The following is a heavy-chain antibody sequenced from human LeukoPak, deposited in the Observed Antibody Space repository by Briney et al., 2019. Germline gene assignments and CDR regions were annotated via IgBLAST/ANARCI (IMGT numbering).Heavy chain of an antibody. J-gene: IGHJ6*03. Sequence: PGRSLRLSCAASGFTFSSYGMHWVRQAPGKGLEWVAVIWYDGSNKYYADSVKGRFTISRDNSKNTLYLQMNSLRAEDTAVYYCARGSNPRSGSYYYYMDVWGKGTTVTVSS. D-gene: IGHD6-25*01. CDR3: ARGSNPRSGSYYYYMDV. V-gene: IGHV3-33*01. CDR1: GFTFSSYG. CDR2: IWYDGSNK.